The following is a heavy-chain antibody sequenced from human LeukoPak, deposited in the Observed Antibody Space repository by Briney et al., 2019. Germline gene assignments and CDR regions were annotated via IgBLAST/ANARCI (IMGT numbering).Heavy chain of an antibody. D-gene: IGHD3-10*01. J-gene: IGHJ5*02. CDR1: GYTFTGYY. CDR3: ARDVVRGVMYNWFDP. Sequence: SVKVSCKASGYTFTGYYMHWVRQAPGQGLEWMGWINPNSGGTNYAQKFQGWVTMTRDTSTSTAYMELRSLRSDDTAVYYCARDVVRGVMYNWFDPWGQGTLVTVSS. V-gene: IGHV1-2*04. CDR2: INPNSGGT.